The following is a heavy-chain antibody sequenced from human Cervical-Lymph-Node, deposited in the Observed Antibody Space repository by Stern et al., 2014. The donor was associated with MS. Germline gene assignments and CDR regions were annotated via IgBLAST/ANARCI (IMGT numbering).Heavy chain of an antibody. Sequence: QVQLVQSGAEVKKPGSSVKVSCKASGGTFSSYTISWVRQAPGQGLEWMGRIIPLLGIANYAQKFQGRVTITADKSTSTAYMELSSLRSEDTAVYYCARALYGDYGYYFDYWGQGTLVTVSS. D-gene: IGHD4-17*01. CDR3: ARALYGDYGYYFDY. CDR1: GGTFSSYT. V-gene: IGHV1-69*02. CDR2: IIPLLGIA. J-gene: IGHJ4*02.